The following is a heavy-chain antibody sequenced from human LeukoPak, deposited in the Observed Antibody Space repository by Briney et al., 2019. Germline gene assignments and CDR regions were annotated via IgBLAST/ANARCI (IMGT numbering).Heavy chain of an antibody. D-gene: IGHD5-24*01. CDR3: ARVRRWLQLSFDY. V-gene: IGHV3-64*01. CDR2: ISSNGGST. Sequence: GGSLRLSCAASGFTFSSYAMHWVRQAPGKGLEYVSAISSNGGSTYYANSVKGRFTISRDNSKNTLYLQMGSLRGEDMAVYYCARVRRWLQLSFDYWGQGTLVTVSS. J-gene: IGHJ4*02. CDR1: GFTFSSYA.